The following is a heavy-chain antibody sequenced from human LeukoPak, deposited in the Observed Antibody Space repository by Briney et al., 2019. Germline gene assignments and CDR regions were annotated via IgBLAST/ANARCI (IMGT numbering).Heavy chain of an antibody. CDR2: IRGSGTVT. CDR3: LNDPSLLAL. CDR1: GFSFSDHY. J-gene: IGHJ4*02. Sequence: GGSLRLSCAAPGFSFSDHYMTWIRQAPGKGLELVAYIRGSGTVTNYRDSVKGRFTISRDNSKNSLYLQMNSLGVEDTAIYYCLNDPSLLALWGQGTLVTVSS. V-gene: IGHV3-11*01.